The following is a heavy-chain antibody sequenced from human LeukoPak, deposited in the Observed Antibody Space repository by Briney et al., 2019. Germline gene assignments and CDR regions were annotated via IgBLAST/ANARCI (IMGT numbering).Heavy chain of an antibody. CDR2: INPNSGGT. V-gene: IGHV1-2*02. CDR3: ARVLGYCSGGSCYSTTHGPTHFDY. D-gene: IGHD2-15*01. CDR1: GYTFTGYY. Sequence: ASVKVSCKASGYTFTGYYMHWVRQAPGQGLEWMGWINPNSGGTNYAQKFQGRVTMTRDTSISTAYMELSRLRSDDTAVYYCARVLGYCSGGSCYSTTHGPTHFDYWGQGTLVTVSS. J-gene: IGHJ4*02.